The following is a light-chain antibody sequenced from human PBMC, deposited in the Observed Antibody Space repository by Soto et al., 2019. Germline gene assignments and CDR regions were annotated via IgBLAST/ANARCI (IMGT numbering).Light chain of an antibody. CDR2: TNS. CDR1: SSNIGAGYD. J-gene: IGLJ3*02. CDR3: QSYDSSLSALV. Sequence: QSALTQPPSVSGAPGQGVTISCAGTSSNIGAGYDVHWYQQVPGTAPKLLIYTNSNRPSGVPDRFSGSKSGTSAPLAITGLQAADEADYYCQSYDSSLSALVFGGGTKLTVL. V-gene: IGLV1-40*01.